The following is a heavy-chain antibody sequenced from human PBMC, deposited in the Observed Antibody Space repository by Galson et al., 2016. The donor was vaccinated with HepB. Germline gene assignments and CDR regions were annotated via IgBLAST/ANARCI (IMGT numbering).Heavy chain of an antibody. CDR1: GDSISSGSFY. V-gene: IGHV4-39*01. Sequence: SETLSLTCRVSGDSISSGSFYWGWVRQPPGKGLEWIASRHYSANTYYNPSLKSRVTISVDTSKNQFSLELRSVTAADTAVYYCVRLVGRNWFDPWGQGTLVTVSS. D-gene: IGHD1-14*01. CDR2: RHYSANT. J-gene: IGHJ5*02. CDR3: VRLVGRNWFDP.